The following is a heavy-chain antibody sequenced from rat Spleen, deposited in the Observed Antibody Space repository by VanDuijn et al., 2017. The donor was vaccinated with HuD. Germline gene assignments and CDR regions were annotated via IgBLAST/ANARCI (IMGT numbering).Heavy chain of an antibody. CDR3: ARGDYSA. D-gene: IGHD1-6*01. J-gene: IGHJ2*01. CDR2: IIYDGSRT. V-gene: IGHV5-7*01. Sequence: EVQLVESGGGLVQPGRSLKLPCAASGFTFSDYYMAWVRQAPNKGLEWVATIIYDGSRTFFRDSVKGRFTISRDNAKSTLYLQMDSLRSEDTATYYCARGDYSAWGQGVMVTVSS. CDR1: GFTFSDYY.